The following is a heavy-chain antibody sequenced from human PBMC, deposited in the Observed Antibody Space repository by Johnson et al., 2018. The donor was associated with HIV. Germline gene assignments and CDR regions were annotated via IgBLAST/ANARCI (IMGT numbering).Heavy chain of an antibody. J-gene: IGHJ3*02. Sequence: QVQLVESGGGLVKPGGSLRLSCAASGFTFSHAWMSWVRQAPGKGLEWVAVISYDGSNKYYADSVKGRFTISRDNSKNTLYLQMNSLRAEDTALYYCARVTGPFDIWGQGTMVTVSS. CDR2: ISYDGSNK. CDR1: GFTFSHAW. D-gene: IGHD4-11*01. CDR3: ARVTGPFDI. V-gene: IGHV3-30-3*01.